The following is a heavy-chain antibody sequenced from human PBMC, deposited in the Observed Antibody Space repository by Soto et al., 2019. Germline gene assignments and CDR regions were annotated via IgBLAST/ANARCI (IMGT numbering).Heavy chain of an antibody. CDR3: ARVRRATRSNGMDV. J-gene: IGHJ6*02. CDR1: GFTFSDYG. Sequence: EVQLVDAGGGLVKPGGSLRLSCVASGFTFSDYGMSWVRQAPGKGLEWVSSISSGSSYIYYADSVKDRFTISRDNAKNSLYLQMNRLRAEDTAVHSCARVRRATRSNGMDVWGQGTKVNVSS. D-gene: IGHD2-2*01. V-gene: IGHV3-21*01. CDR2: ISSGSSYI.